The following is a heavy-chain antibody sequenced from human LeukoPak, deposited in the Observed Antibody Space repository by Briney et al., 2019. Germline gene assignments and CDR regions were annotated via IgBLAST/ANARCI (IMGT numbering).Heavy chain of an antibody. CDR1: GLTFSSYW. CDR3: ARDRYISASVYWNWFDP. Sequence: GGSLRLSCAASGLTFSSYWMSWVRQAPGKGLEWVANIKQDGSEKYYVDSVKGRFTVSRDNAKNSLYLQMNSLRAEDTAVYYCARDRYISASVYWNWFDPWGQGTLVTVSS. CDR2: IKQDGSEK. J-gene: IGHJ5*02. V-gene: IGHV3-7*01. D-gene: IGHD6-6*01.